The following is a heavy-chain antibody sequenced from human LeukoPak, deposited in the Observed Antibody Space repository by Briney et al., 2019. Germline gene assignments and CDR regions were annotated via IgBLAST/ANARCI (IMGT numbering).Heavy chain of an antibody. V-gene: IGHV3-53*01. CDR1: GFTFSSNY. Sequence: GGSLRLSCAASGFTFSSNYMSWVRQAPGKGLEWVAVIYSGGSRYYSDCVEGRYTIFGDNGKNTLYMQMNSLRAEDTAVYYCTRAFRIRNDFGSGYLSPWVPFEPWGQGTLVSVSS. D-gene: IGHD3-3*01. J-gene: IGHJ5*02. CDR3: TRAFRIRNDFGSGYLSPWVPFEP. CDR2: IYSGGSR.